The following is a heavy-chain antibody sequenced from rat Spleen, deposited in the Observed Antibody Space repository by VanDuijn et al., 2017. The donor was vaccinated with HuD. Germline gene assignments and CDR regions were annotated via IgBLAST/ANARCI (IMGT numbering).Heavy chain of an antibody. J-gene: IGHJ3*01. CDR2: ISSSSGTI. V-gene: IGHV5-34*01. Sequence: EVQLVESGGGLVQPGRSLKLSCVASGFTFSDYGMNWIRQAPGKGLEWVVYISSSSGTIFYADTVKDRFTISRDNAKNTLYFQLSSLRSEDTALYYCVTGFHGRYKEGWFTYWGQGTLVTVSS. CDR1: GFTFSDYG. D-gene: IGHD1-11*01. CDR3: VTGFHGRYKEGWFTY.